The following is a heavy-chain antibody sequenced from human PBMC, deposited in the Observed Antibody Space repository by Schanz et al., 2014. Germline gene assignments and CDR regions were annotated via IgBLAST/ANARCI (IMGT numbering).Heavy chain of an antibody. CDR1: GFTFNSYA. CDR2: ISHSGGSK. CDR3: AEGMGDYSGGACCDCYCNGLDV. D-gene: IGHD2-21*02. V-gene: IGHV3-23*01. Sequence: DVQLLESGGGLVQPGGSLRLSCAASGFTFNSYAMTWVRQAPGKGLEWVSSISHSGGSKYYADSVKGRFTISRDNSENTLYLQMNSLSADDTVVCYSAEGMGDYSGGACCDCYCNGLDVWGQGTTVTVSS. J-gene: IGHJ6*02.